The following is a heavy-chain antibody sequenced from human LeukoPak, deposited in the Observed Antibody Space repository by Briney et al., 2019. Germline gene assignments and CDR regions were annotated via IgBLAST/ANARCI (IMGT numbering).Heavy chain of an antibody. CDR3: AKDPHYGDYVNYFDY. J-gene: IGHJ4*02. V-gene: IGHV3-30*18. CDR1: GFTFSSYG. D-gene: IGHD4-17*01. CDR2: ISYYGSNK. Sequence: GGSLRLSFAASGFTFSSYGKHWVGQAPAKGLEGVAVISYYGSNKYYADSVKGRFTISRDNSKKTLYLQMNSLRAEDTAVYYCAKDPHYGDYVNYFDYWGQGTLVTVSS.